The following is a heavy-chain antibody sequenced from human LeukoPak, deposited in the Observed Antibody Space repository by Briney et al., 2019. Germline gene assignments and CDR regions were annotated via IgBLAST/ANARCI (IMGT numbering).Heavy chain of an antibody. V-gene: IGHV3-30*18. CDR2: ISYDGSNK. Sequence: GGSLRLSCAASGFTFSSYGMHWVRQAPGKGLEWVAVISYDGSNKYYADSVKGRFTISRDNSKNTLYLQMNSLRAEDTAVYYCAKGYGAGAPAAFDIWGQGTVVTVSS. D-gene: IGHD4-17*01. CDR3: AKGYGAGAPAAFDI. J-gene: IGHJ3*02. CDR1: GFTFSSYG.